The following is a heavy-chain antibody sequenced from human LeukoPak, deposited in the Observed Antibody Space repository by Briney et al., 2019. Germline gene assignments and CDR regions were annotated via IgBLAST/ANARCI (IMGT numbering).Heavy chain of an antibody. Sequence: SETLSLTCTVSGGSISSSYYWGWIRQPPGKGLEWIGSIHYSGSTYYKPSLKSRVTISVDTSKNQFSLKLSSVTAADTAVYYCARGPHVFYCSSTSCYHWFDPWGQGTLVTVSS. J-gene: IGHJ5*02. CDR2: IHYSGST. V-gene: IGHV4-39*01. D-gene: IGHD2-2*01. CDR1: GGSISSSYY. CDR3: ARGPHVFYCSSTSCYHWFDP.